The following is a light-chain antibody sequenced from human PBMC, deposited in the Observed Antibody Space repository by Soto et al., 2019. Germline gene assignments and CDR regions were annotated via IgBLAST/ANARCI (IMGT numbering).Light chain of an antibody. V-gene: IGKV3-15*01. CDR1: QSVNIN. CDR3: HQYNSWPRGT. J-gene: IGKJ3*01. CDR2: GAS. Sequence: EIMMTQSPATLSVSPGEGATLSCTASQSVNINLAWYQQKPGQPPRLLLYGASTSATGLPVRFLGSWAGTAFPITISILQYDDSSVYYCHQYNSWPRGTFGPGTKVEIK.